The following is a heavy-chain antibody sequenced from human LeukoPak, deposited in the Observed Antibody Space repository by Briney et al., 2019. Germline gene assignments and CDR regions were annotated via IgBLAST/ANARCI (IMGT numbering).Heavy chain of an antibody. CDR2: IIPIFGTA. CDR3: ARGREYSYGFPKHYYYYMDV. J-gene: IGHJ6*03. Sequence: ASVKVSCKASGGTFSSYAISWVRQAPGQGLEWMGGIIPIFGTANYAQRFQGRVTITADESTSTAYMELSSLRSDDTAVYYCARGREYSYGFPKHYYYYMDVWGRGTTVTISS. D-gene: IGHD5-18*01. V-gene: IGHV1-69*13. CDR1: GGTFSSYA.